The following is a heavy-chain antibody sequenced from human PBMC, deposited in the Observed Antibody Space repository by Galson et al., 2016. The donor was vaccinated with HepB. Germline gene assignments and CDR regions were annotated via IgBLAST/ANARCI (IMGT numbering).Heavy chain of an antibody. Sequence: SLRLSCAGSGLTFSRKGMGWVRQAPGKGLEWISYITSDSRNIYYADSVKGRFTISRDNAKNSLYLQMNSLRSEDAAVYFCARDFKLGAPDYMDVWGKGTTVTVS. CDR2: ITSDSRNI. J-gene: IGHJ6*03. CDR1: GLTFSRKG. V-gene: IGHV3-48*01. CDR3: ARDFKLGAPDYMDV. D-gene: IGHD1-26*01.